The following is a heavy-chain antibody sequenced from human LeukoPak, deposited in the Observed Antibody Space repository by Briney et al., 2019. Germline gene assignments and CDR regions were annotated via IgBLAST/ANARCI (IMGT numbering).Heavy chain of an antibody. V-gene: IGHV1-2*02. J-gene: IGHJ4*02. D-gene: IGHD6-6*01. Sequence: ASVKVSCKASGYTFTGYYMHWVRQAPGQGLEWMGWINPNSGGTNYAQKFQGRVTMTRDTSISTAYMELSRLRSDDTAVYYCARVAEEQLVRIDYWGQGTLVTVSS. CDR2: INPNSGGT. CDR1: GYTFTGYY. CDR3: ARVAEEQLVRIDY.